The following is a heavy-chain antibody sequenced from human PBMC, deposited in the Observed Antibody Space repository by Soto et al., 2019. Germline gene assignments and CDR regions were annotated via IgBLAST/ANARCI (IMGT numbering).Heavy chain of an antibody. CDR2: SKNKADSYTP. J-gene: IGHJ4*02. CDR1: GFTFSDHY. CDR3: SVWGLGQDFAPP. V-gene: IGHV3-72*01. Sequence: EVQLVESGGGLVHPGGSLRLSCAASGFTFSDHYMDWVRQAPGKGLAWVGRSKNKADSYTPEYAPSVKGRFTISRDGSKNKLYLQMNSMKTEDAAVYYCSVWGLGQDFAPPWGQGLLVTVSS. D-gene: IGHD3-16*01.